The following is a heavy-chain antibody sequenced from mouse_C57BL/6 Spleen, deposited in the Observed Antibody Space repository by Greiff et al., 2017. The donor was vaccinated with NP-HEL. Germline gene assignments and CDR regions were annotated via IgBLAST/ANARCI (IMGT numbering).Heavy chain of an antibody. CDR2: IYPGSGNT. Sequence: VQLQQSGAELVRPGASVKLSCKASGYTFTDYYINWVKQRPGQGLEWIARIYPGSGNTYYNEKFKGKATLTAEKSSSTAYMQLSSLTSEDSAVYFCASRIYYGYDGDNAMDYWGQGTSVTVSS. J-gene: IGHJ4*01. CDR1: GYTFTDYY. D-gene: IGHD2-2*01. V-gene: IGHV1-76*01. CDR3: ASRIYYGYDGDNAMDY.